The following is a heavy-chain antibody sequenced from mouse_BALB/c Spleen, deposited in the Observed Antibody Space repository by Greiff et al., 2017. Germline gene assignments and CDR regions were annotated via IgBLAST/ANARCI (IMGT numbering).Heavy chain of an antibody. CDR2: IYPGSGNT. CDR3: ARGTMIPSGYFDV. CDR1: GYTFTDYY. J-gene: IGHJ1*01. Sequence: QVQLKESGPELVKPGASVKISCTASGYTFTDYYINWVKQKPGQGLEWIGWIYPGSGNTKYNEKFKGKATLTVDTSSSTAYMQLSSLTSEDTAVYFCARGTMIPSGYFDVGGAGTTVTVSS. D-gene: IGHD2-4*01. V-gene: IGHV1-84*02.